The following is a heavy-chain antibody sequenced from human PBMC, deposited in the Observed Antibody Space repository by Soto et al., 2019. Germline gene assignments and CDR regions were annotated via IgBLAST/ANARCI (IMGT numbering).Heavy chain of an antibody. D-gene: IGHD6-13*01. V-gene: IGHV5-51*01. J-gene: IGHJ4*02. CDR3: ARLQAAAGDNDLTLDY. CDR1: GYSFTKYW. Sequence: PGESLKVSCKGSGYSFTKYWIGWVRQMPGKGLEWMAIIYPDESDTRYSPSFQGQVTISADKSISTAYLQWSSLKASDTAMYYCARLQAAAGDNDLTLDYWGQGTLVTV. CDR2: IYPDESDT.